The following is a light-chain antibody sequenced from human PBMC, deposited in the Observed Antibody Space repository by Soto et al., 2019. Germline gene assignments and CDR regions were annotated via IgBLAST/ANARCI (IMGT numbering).Light chain of an antibody. CDR1: QSVSSN. Sequence: EVVMTQSPATLSVSPGERATLSCRASQSVSSNLAWYQQKPGQAPRLLIYGASPGATVVPVRFVGGGFGTEFTLPIGSRQLEVFAFYYCKQYDNWPPWPLGQGTKVDNK. CDR2: GAS. J-gene: IGKJ1*01. V-gene: IGKV3-15*01. CDR3: KQYDNWPPWP.